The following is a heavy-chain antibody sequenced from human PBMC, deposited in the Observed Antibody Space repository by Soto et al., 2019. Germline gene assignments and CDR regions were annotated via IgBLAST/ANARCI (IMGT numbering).Heavy chain of an antibody. Sequence: GGSLRLSCAASGFTFSSYAMSWVRQAPGKGLEWVSAISGSGGSTYYADSVKGRFTISRDNSKNTLYLQMNSLRAEDTAVYYCAKGELDYGDRYLSFDYWGQGTLVTVSS. D-gene: IGHD4-17*01. CDR1: GFTFSSYA. V-gene: IGHV3-23*01. CDR3: AKGELDYGDRYLSFDY. J-gene: IGHJ4*02. CDR2: ISGSGGST.